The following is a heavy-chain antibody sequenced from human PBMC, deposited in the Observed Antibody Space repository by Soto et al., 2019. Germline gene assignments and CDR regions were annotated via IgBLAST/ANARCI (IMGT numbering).Heavy chain of an antibody. CDR1: GYTFTSYD. V-gene: IGHV1-8*01. J-gene: IGHJ6*04. CDR3: GAQRGDSYGPFGYYYGRDV. Sequence: QVQLVQSGAEVKKPGASVKVSRKASGYTFTSYDINWVRQATGQGLEWMGWMNPNSGNTGYAQKFQGRVTMTRNTAISTGYMEVSSLRSEDTAVYYCGAQRGDSYGPFGYYYGRDVWGRGTTFTVSS. D-gene: IGHD5-18*01. CDR2: MNPNSGNT.